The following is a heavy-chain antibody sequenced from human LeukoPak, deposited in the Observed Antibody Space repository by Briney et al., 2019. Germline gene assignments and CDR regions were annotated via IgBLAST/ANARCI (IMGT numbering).Heavy chain of an antibody. Sequence: ASVKVSCKASGYTFTGYHLHWVRQAPGQGLEWMGWINPNNGGTYYAQTFQGRVTMTRDTSISTAYMEVSRLRSDDTAIYYCARHVAASVWFDPWGRGTLVTVSS. V-gene: IGHV1-2*02. CDR2: INPNNGGT. CDR1: GYTFTGYH. J-gene: IGHJ5*02. CDR3: ARHVAASVWFDP. D-gene: IGHD2-21*01.